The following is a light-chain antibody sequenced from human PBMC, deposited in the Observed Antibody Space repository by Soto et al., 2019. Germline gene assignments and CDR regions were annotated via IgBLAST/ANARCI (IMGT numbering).Light chain of an antibody. J-gene: IGKJ4*01. CDR1: QAINSW. Sequence: DIQMTQSPSSVSASVGDRVTITCRASQAINSWLAWYQQKPGKAPNLLIYAASSLQSVVPSRFSGSGSGTDFTLTISSLQPEDFASYYCQQTNSFPLTFGGGTKVEIK. CDR2: AAS. CDR3: QQTNSFPLT. V-gene: IGKV1-12*01.